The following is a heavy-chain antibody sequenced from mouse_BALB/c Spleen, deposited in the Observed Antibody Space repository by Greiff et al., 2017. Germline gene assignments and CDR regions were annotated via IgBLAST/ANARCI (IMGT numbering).Heavy chain of an antibody. CDR2: ILPGSGST. J-gene: IGHJ4*01. CDR1: GYTFSSYW. D-gene: IGHD1-1*01. Sequence: VQLQQSGAELMKPGASVKISCKATGYTFSSYWIEWVKQRPGHGLEWIGEILPGSGSTNYNEKFKGKATFTADTSSNTAYMQLSSLTSEDSAVYYCARDYYGSSLYYYAMDYWGQGTSVTVSS. CDR3: ARDYYGSSLYYYAMDY. V-gene: IGHV1-9*01.